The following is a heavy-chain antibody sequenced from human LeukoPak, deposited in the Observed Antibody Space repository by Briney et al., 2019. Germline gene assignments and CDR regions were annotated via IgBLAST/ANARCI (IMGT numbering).Heavy chain of an antibody. D-gene: IGHD1-26*01. CDR1: GGTFSSYA. Sequence: GASVKVSCKASGGTFSSYAISWVRQAPGQGLEWMGGIIPIFGTANYAQKFQGRVTITADESTSTAYMELSSLRSEDTAVYYCARDHRIVGATVSDYWGQGTLVTVSS. CDR2: IIPIFGTA. V-gene: IGHV1-69*13. J-gene: IGHJ4*02. CDR3: ARDHRIVGATVSDY.